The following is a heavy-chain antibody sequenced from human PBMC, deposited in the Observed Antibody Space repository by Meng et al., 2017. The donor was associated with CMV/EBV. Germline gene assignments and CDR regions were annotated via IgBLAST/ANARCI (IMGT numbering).Heavy chain of an antibody. J-gene: IGHJ5*02. Sequence: QVPLQESGPGLVNASETLSLTCTVSGGSISSYYWSWIRQPAGKGLEWIGRIYTSGSTNYNPSLKSRVTMSVDTSKNQFSLKLSSVTAADTAVYYCARDLMNCSSTSCANWFDPWGQGTLVTVSS. CDR3: ARDLMNCSSTSCANWFDP. CDR2: IYTSGST. D-gene: IGHD2-2*01. CDR1: GGSISSYY. V-gene: IGHV4-4*07.